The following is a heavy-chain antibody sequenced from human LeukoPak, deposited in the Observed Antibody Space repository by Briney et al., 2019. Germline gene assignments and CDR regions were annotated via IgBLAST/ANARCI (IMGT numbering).Heavy chain of an antibody. J-gene: IGHJ4*02. CDR1: GFTFSSDS. V-gene: IGHV3-21*01. CDR2: ISSSSSYI. CDR3: ARDTGEEYVY. Sequence: RGTLRLSCAASGFTFSSDSMNWVRQAPGKGLEWVSSISSSSSYIYDAASVRARFTISRDNAKNSLYLQMNSLRAADTAVYYCARDTGEEYVYWGQGTLVTVSS. D-gene: IGHD4-17*01.